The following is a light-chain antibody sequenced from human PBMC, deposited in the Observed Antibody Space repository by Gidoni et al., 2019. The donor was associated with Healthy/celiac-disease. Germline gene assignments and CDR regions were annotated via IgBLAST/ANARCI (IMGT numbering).Light chain of an antibody. CDR1: QRVSSY. Sequence: EIVLTQSPATLSLSPAERATLSCRASQRVSSYLAWYQQKPGQAPRLLIYDASNRATGIPARFSGSGSGTDFTLTISSLEPEDFAVYYCQQRSNWPMYTFXQXTKLXIK. CDR2: DAS. V-gene: IGKV3-11*01. J-gene: IGKJ2*01. CDR3: QQRSNWPMYT.